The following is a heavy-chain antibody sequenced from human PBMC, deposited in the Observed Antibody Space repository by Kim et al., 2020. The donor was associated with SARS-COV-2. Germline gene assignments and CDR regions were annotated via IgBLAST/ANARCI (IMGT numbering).Heavy chain of an antibody. Sequence: SVKVSCKASGGTFSSYAISWVRQAPGQGLEWMGRIIPILGIANYAQKFQGRVTITADKSTSTAYMELSSLRSEDTAMYYCARDANDYGDYRAFDIWGQGTMVTVSS. CDR3: ARDANDYGDYRAFDI. CDR2: IIPILGIA. CDR1: GGTFSSYA. V-gene: IGHV1-69*04. J-gene: IGHJ3*02. D-gene: IGHD4-17*01.